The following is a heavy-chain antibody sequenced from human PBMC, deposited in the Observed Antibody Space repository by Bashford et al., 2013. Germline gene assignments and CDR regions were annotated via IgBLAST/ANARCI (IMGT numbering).Heavy chain of an antibody. D-gene: IGHD6-13*01. CDR3: TTPMATAAYF. Sequence: SVKVSCKTSGDTFSSHIFSWVRQAPGQGLEWMGVMLPMFGTTNYAQEFQGRVTITADESSRTVYMVYLQMNSLKIEDTAVYYCTTPMATAAYFWGQGTLVTVSS. CDR2: MLPMFGTT. CDR1: GDTFSSHI. J-gene: IGHJ4*02. V-gene: IGHV1-69*13.